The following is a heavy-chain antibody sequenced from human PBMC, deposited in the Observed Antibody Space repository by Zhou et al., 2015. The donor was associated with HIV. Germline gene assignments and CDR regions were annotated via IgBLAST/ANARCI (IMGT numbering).Heavy chain of an antibody. CDR3: ARAPDVQRPFDY. CDR2: ISYDGSNK. V-gene: IGHV3-30*03. D-gene: IGHD5-18*01. Sequence: QVQLVESGGGVVQPGRSLRLSCAASGFTFSSYGMHWVRQAPGKGLEWVAVISYDGSNKYYADSVDGRFTISRDNSRNTVYLEMNSLRDEDTAVYYCARAPDVQRPFDYWGQGTLVTVSS. J-gene: IGHJ4*02. CDR1: GFTFSSYG.